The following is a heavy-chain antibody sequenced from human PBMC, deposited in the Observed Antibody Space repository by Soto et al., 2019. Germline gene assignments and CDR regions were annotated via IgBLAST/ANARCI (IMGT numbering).Heavy chain of an antibody. CDR1: GDSVSSNSAA. J-gene: IGHJ4*02. D-gene: IGHD3-3*01. CDR2: TYYRSKWYN. CDR3: ARAPYDFWSGLFDY. Sequence: PSQALSLTCAISGDSVSSNSAAWNWIRQSPSRGLEWLGRTYYRSKWYNDYAVSVKSRITINPDTSKNTLYLQMNSLRAEDTAVYYCARAPYDFWSGLFDYWGQGTLVTVSS. V-gene: IGHV6-1*01.